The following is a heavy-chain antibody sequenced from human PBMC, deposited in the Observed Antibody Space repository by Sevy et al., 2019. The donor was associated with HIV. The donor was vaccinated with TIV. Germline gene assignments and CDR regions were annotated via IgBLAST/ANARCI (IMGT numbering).Heavy chain of an antibody. Sequence: GGSLRLSCAASGFTFSNAWMSWVRQAPGKGLEWVGRIKSKTDGGTTDYAAPVKGRFTISRDDSKNTLYLQMNSLKTEDTAVYYCTTDPPIAAADKGLDWFDPWGQGTLVTVSS. CDR1: GFTFSNAW. D-gene: IGHD6-13*01. CDR2: IKSKTDGGTT. V-gene: IGHV3-15*01. CDR3: TTDPPIAAADKGLDWFDP. J-gene: IGHJ5*02.